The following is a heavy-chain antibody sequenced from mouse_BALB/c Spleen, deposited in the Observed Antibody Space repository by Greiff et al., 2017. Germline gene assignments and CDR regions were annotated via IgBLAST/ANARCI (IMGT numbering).Heavy chain of an antibody. J-gene: IGHJ2*01. CDR1: GYSITSDYA. Sequence: EVKLQESGPGLVKPSQSLSLTCTVTGYSITSDYAWNWIRQFPGNKLEWMGYISYSGSTSYNPSLKSRISITRDTSKNQFFLQLNSVTTEDTATYYCARDGYAYFDYWGQGTTLTVSS. CDR2: ISYSGST. CDR3: ARDGYAYFDY. V-gene: IGHV3-2*02. D-gene: IGHD2-2*01.